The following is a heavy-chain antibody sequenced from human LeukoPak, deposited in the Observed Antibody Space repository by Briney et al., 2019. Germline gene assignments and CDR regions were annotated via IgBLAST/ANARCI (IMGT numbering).Heavy chain of an antibody. D-gene: IGHD6-19*01. V-gene: IGHV1-69*01. CDR2: IIPIFGTA. J-gene: IGHJ4*02. CDR1: GGTFSSYA. Sequence: SVKVSCKASGGTFSSYAISWVRQAPGQGLEWMGGIIPIFGTANYAQKFQGRVTITADESTSTAYLQWSSLKASDTAMYYCARPLSSGWYLGLDYWGQGTLVTVSS. CDR3: ARPLSSGWYLGLDY.